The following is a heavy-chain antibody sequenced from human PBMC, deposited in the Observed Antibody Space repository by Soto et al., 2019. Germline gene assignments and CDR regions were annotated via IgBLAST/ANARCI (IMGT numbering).Heavy chain of an antibody. CDR3: TNTREWLVPVVALGTSDY. Sequence: PGGSLRLSCAASGFTFSSYAMSWVRQAPGKGLEWVSAISGSGGSTYYADSVKGRFTISRDNSKNTLYLQMNSLRAEDTAVYYCTNTREWLVPVVALGTSDYWGQAILVTVYS. V-gene: IGHV3-23*01. J-gene: IGHJ4*02. CDR2: ISGSGGST. D-gene: IGHD3-3*01. CDR1: GFTFSSYA.